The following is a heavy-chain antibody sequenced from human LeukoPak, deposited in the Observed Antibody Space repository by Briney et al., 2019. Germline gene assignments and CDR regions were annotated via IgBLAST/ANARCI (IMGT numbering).Heavy chain of an antibody. CDR3: ARFTTYNYDGTTYSSPYYFDY. Sequence: SETLSLTCTVSGGSISSYYWSWIRQPAGKGLEWIGRIYTSGSTNYNPSLKSRVTMSVDTSKNQFSLKLSSVTAADTAVYYCARFTTYNYDGTTYSSPYYFDYWGQGTLVTVPS. V-gene: IGHV4-4*07. CDR2: IYTSGST. D-gene: IGHD3-22*01. CDR1: GGSISSYY. J-gene: IGHJ4*02.